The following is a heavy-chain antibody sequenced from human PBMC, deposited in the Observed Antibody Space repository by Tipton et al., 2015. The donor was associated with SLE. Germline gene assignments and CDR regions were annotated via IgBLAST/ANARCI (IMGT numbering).Heavy chain of an antibody. V-gene: IGHV3-15*01. CDR2: IKSKTDGGTT. CDR3: TTGRGSGSYLYYYGMDV. D-gene: IGHD1-26*01. J-gene: IGHJ6*02. CDR1: EFTFSNAW. Sequence: QLVQSGGGLVKPGGSLRLSCAASEFTFSNAWMSWVRQAPGKGLEWVGRIKSKTDGGTTDYAAPVKGRFTISRDDSKNTLYLQMNSLKTEDTAVYYCTTGRGSGSYLYYYGMDVWGQGTTVTVSS.